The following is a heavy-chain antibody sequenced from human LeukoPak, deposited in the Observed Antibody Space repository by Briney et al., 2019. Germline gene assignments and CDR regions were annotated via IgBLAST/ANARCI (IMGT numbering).Heavy chain of an antibody. CDR1: GFSFSSYW. D-gene: IGHD3-22*01. CDR3: ARDRFSDSSSMDV. Sequence: GGSLRLSCAASGFSFSSYWMSWVRQAPGKGLEWVAHIKQDGTEKNYVDSVKGRFTISRDNAKNSLYLQMNSLRAEDTAVYYCARDRFSDSSSMDVWGQGTTVTVSS. CDR2: IKQDGTEK. V-gene: IGHV3-7*01. J-gene: IGHJ6*02.